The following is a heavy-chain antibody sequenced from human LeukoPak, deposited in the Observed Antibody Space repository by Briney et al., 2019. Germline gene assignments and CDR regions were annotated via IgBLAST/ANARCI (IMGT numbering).Heavy chain of an antibody. V-gene: IGHV3-23*01. Sequence: GGCLRLSCAASGFTLSSYAMSWVRQAPGEGLEWVSAISGSAYSTYYADSVKGRFTISRDNSKNTLYLQMNSLRAEDTAVYYCAKETVAAPPIDYWGQGTLVTVSS. J-gene: IGHJ4*02. CDR2: ISGSAYST. D-gene: IGHD6-19*01. CDR3: AKETVAAPPIDY. CDR1: GFTLSSYA.